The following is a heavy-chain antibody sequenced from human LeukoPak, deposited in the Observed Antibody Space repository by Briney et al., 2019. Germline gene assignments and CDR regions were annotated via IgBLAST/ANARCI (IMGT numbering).Heavy chain of an antibody. Sequence: GGSLRLSCAASGFTFSDHLVSWVRQAPGKGLEWVANIKEDGSAKFYADSVKGRFTISRDNAKNSVFLQMNSLTPDDTAVYFCARAVDLADYWGQGTLVTVSS. V-gene: IGHV3-7*01. CDR1: GFTFSDHL. CDR2: IKEDGSAK. J-gene: IGHJ4*02. CDR3: ARAVDLADY.